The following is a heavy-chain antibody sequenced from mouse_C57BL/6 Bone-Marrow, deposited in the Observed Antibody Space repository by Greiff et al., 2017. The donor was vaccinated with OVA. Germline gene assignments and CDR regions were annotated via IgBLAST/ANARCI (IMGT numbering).Heavy chain of an antibody. CDR1: GFSLTSYG. CDR3: ASPHGYAMDY. D-gene: IGHD1-1*01. Sequence: QVQLKESGPGLVQPSQSLSITCTVSGFSLTSYGVHWVRQSPGKGLEWLGVIWSGGSTDYNAAFISRLSISKDNSKSQVFFKMNSLQADDTAIYYCASPHGYAMDYWGQGTSVTVSS. J-gene: IGHJ4*01. V-gene: IGHV2-2*01. CDR2: IWSGGST.